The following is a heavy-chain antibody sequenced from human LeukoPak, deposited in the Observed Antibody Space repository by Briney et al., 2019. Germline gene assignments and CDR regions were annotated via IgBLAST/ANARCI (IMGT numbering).Heavy chain of an antibody. J-gene: IGHJ5*02. CDR2: INHSGST. V-gene: IGHV4-34*01. D-gene: IGHD6-19*01. CDR1: GGSFSGYY. CDR3: ARGYLWQLRWFDP. Sequence: SETLSLTCAVYGGSFSGYYWSWIRQPPGKGLEWIGEINHSGSTNYNPSLKSRVTISVDTSKNQFSLKLSSVTAADTAVYYCARGYLWQLRWFDPWGQGTLVTVSS.